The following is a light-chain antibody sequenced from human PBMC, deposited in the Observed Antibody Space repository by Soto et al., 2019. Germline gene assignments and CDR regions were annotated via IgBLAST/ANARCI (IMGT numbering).Light chain of an antibody. Sequence: QSALTQPASVSGSPGQSITISCTGTSSDVGSYNLVSWYQQHPGKAPKLMIYEVSKRPSGVSNRFSGSKSGNTASLTISGLQAEDEADYYCCSYAGSSTFVVFGGGTKVTXL. CDR1: SSDVGSYNL. CDR2: EVS. CDR3: CSYAGSSTFVV. V-gene: IGLV2-23*02. J-gene: IGLJ2*01.